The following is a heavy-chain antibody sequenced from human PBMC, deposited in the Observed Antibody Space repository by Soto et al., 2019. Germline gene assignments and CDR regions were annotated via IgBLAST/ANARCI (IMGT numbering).Heavy chain of an antibody. J-gene: IGHJ4*02. V-gene: IGHV4-39*01. D-gene: IGHD1-26*01. CDR3: ARHLGPTGPNY. Sequence: PSETLSLTCTVSGDSISSGSSYWGWVRQPPGKGLEWIGSFYYSGNTHYNPSLKSRATISVDTSKNQFSLKLSSVTAADRAVYYCARHLGPTGPNYWGQGTLVTVSS. CDR2: FYYSGNT. CDR1: GDSISSGSSY.